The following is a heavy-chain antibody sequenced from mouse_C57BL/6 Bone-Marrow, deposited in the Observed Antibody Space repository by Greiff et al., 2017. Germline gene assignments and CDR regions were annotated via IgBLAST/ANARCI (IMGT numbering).Heavy chain of an antibody. D-gene: IGHD4-1*02. Sequence: QVQLKESGPELVKPGASVKISCKASGYAFSSSWMHWVKQRPGKGLEWIGRIYPGDGDTNYNGKFKGKATLTADKSSSTAYMQRSSRTSEDSAVYFCARWQRGRKYFDYWGQGTTLTVSS. V-gene: IGHV1-82*01. CDR1: GYAFSSSW. CDR3: ARWQRGRKYFDY. CDR2: IYPGDGDT. J-gene: IGHJ2*01.